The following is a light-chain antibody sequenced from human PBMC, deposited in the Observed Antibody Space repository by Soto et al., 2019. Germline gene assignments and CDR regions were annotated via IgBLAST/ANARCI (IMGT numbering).Light chain of an antibody. CDR2: DAS. Sequence: DIQMTQSPSTLPASVGDRVTITCGASQNINSWLSWYQQKPGKAPNLLIYDASSVESGVPSRFSGSGSGTEFTLTISSLQPDEFATDYCQQYNSYSLWTVGQGTKVDIK. CDR3: QQYNSYSLWT. V-gene: IGKV1-5*01. J-gene: IGKJ1*01. CDR1: QNINSW.